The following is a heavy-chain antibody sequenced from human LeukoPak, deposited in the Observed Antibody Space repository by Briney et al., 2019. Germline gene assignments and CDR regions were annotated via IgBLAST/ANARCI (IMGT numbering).Heavy chain of an antibody. Sequence: ASVKVSCKASGYTFTSYAMHWVRQAPGQRLEWMGWINAGNGNTKYSQKFQGRVTITRDTSASTAYMELSSLRSEDTAVYYCARDPRGVSYGMDVWGQGTTVTVSS. J-gene: IGHJ6*02. CDR2: INAGNGNT. D-gene: IGHD2-21*01. CDR1: GYTFTSYA. CDR3: ARDPRGVSYGMDV. V-gene: IGHV1-3*01.